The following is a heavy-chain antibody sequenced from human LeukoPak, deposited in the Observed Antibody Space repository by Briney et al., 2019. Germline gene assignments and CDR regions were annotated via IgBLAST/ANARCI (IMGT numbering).Heavy chain of an antibody. J-gene: IGHJ4*02. D-gene: IGHD6-19*01. V-gene: IGHV3-7*01. CDR3: TRLHNSGWTGY. Sequence: GGSLRLSCAASGFTFNSFAMNWVRQAPGKGLEWVANIKQDGSEKHYVDSVKGRFTISRDNTKNSLYLQMNSLRADDTAVYYCTRLHNSGWTGYWGQGTLVTVSS. CDR2: IKQDGSEK. CDR1: GFTFNSFA.